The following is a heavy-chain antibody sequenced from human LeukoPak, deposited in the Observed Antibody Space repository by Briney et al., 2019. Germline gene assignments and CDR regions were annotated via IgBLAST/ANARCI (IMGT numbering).Heavy chain of an antibody. Sequence: PSETLSLTCSVSGGSISGSSHYWGWIRQSPGKGLEYIGSIYHSGTTYNNPSLKSRVTISVDTSKNQFSLELSSVTAADTAVYYCSSRGYNYGRFFDYWGQGTLVTVSS. J-gene: IGHJ4*02. CDR3: SSRGYNYGRFFDY. CDR1: GGSISGSSHY. CDR2: IYHSGTT. V-gene: IGHV4-39*01. D-gene: IGHD5-18*01.